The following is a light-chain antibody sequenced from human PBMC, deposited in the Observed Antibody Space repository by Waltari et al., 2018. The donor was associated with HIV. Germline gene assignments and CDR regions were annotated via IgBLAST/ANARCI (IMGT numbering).Light chain of an antibody. Sequence: DIQMTQSPSSLSASVGDRVTITCRASQSISSYLNWYQHKLGKAPKLLIYAASSLQSGVPSRFSGSGSGTDFTLTISSLQPEDFATYYCQQSYNTPWTFGQGTKVEIK. J-gene: IGKJ1*01. CDR2: AAS. V-gene: IGKV1-39*01. CDR1: QSISSY. CDR3: QQSYNTPWT.